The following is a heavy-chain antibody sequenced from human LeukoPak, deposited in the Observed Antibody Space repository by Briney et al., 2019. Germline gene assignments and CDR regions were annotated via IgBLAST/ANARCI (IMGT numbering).Heavy chain of an antibody. J-gene: IGHJ1*01. V-gene: IGHV3-9*01. CDR1: GFTFDDYA. CDR3: AKDVAAAGTGKYFQH. D-gene: IGHD6-13*01. CDR2: ISWNSGSI. Sequence: GGSLRLSCAASGFTFDDYAMHWVRQVPGKGLEWVSGISWNSGSIGYADSVKGRFTISRDNAKNSLYLQMSSLRAEDTALYYCAKDVAAAGTGKYFQHWGRGTLVTVSS.